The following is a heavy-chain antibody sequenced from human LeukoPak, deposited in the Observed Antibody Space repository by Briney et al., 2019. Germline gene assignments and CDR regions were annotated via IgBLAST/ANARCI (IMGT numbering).Heavy chain of an antibody. CDR3: ARRRRYCSSTSCYDGTNYYYYYMDV. Sequence: SETLSLTCTVSGGSISSSSYYWGWIRQPPGKGLEWIGSIYYRGSTYYNPSLKSRVTISVDTSKNQFSLKLSSVTAADTAVYYCARRRRYCSSTSCYDGTNYYYYYMDVWGKGTTVTVSS. CDR2: IYYRGST. V-gene: IGHV4-39*01. J-gene: IGHJ6*03. D-gene: IGHD2-2*01. CDR1: GGSISSSSYY.